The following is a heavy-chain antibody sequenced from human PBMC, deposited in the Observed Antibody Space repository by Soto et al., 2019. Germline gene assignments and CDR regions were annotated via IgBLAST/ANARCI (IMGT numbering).Heavy chain of an antibody. D-gene: IGHD2-2*01. V-gene: IGHV4-31*01. Sequence: SETLSITCTVSRGSINSGGYYWSWIRQHPGKGLEWIGYIYYSGSTYYNPSLKSPVTISVDTSKNQLSLKLSSVTAADTAVYYCASSRRFYCSSTSRPHGMDVPGQGFTVTVS. J-gene: IGHJ6*02. CDR3: ASSRRFYCSSTSRPHGMDV. CDR1: RGSINSGGYY. CDR2: IYYSGST.